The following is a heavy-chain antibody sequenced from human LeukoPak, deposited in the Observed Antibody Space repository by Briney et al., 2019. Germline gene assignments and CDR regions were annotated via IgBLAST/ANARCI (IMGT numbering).Heavy chain of an antibody. CDR2: INHNGNVN. Sequence: GGSLRLSCAASGFTFSSYGRNWARKAPGKGLEWVAGINHNGNVNYYVDSVKGRFTISRDNAKNSLYLQMSNLRAEDTAVYFCARGGGLDVWGQGATVTVSS. CDR3: ARGGGLDV. V-gene: IGHV3-7*03. J-gene: IGHJ6*02. D-gene: IGHD3-16*01. CDR1: GFTFSSYG.